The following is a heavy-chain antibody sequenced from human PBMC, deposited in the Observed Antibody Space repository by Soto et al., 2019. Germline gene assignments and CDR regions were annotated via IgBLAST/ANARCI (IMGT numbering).Heavy chain of an antibody. CDR3: ARGYYDSSGQSNTFDI. D-gene: IGHD3-22*01. CDR2: VFYSGST. V-gene: IGHV4-59*01. Sequence: PSETLSLTCTVSGASITSSYWSWIRQSPGKRLEWIGFVFYSGSTNYNPSLKSRVTISVDTSKNQLSLKLKSVTAADTAVYYCARGYYDSSGQSNTFDIWGQGTMVTDSS. J-gene: IGHJ3*02. CDR1: GASITSSY.